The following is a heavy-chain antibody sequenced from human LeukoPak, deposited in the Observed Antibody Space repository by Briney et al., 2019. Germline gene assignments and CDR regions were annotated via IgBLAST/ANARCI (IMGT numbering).Heavy chain of an antibody. D-gene: IGHD3-22*01. CDR1: GDSISSDY. Sequence: PSETLSLTCNVSGDSISSDYWSWIRQPPGKGLEWIGHIYYSGSTYYNPSLKSRVTISVDTSKNQFSLKLSSVTAADTAVYYCARDPAYYYDSSGYYGWGQGTLVTVSS. CDR2: IYYSGST. CDR3: ARDPAYYYDSSGYYG. V-gene: IGHV4-59*12. J-gene: IGHJ4*02.